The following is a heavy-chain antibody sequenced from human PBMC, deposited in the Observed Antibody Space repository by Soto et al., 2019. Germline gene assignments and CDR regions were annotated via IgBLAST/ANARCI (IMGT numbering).Heavy chain of an antibody. CDR1: GFTFSRYG. D-gene: IGHD4-17*01. V-gene: IGHV3-30*18. J-gene: IGHJ4*02. Sequence: QVQLVESGGGVVQPERSLRLSCAASGFTFSRYGMHWVRQAPGKGLEWVAVISYDGGNKYYADSVKGRFTISRDNSKNTLYLQMNSLRAEDTAVYYCAKGRGDGDPLDYWGQGTLVTVSS. CDR3: AKGRGDGDPLDY. CDR2: ISYDGGNK.